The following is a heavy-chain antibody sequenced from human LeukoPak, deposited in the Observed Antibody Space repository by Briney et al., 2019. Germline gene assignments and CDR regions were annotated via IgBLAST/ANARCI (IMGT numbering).Heavy chain of an antibody. CDR2: IYYSGTT. CDR1: GGSISSSHYY. Sequence: PSETLSLTCTVSGGSISSSHYYWGWIRQTPGKGLEWIGTIYYSGTTYYNPSLESRATISEGTSKNQFSLTSRSVTAADTAVYYCARQISDYYYYYIDVWGKGTTVTVSS. CDR3: ARQISDYYYYYIDV. D-gene: IGHD3-10*01. V-gene: IGHV4-39*01. J-gene: IGHJ6*03.